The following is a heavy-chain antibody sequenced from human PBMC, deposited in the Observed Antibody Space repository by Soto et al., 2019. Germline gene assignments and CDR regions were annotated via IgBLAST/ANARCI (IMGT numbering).Heavy chain of an antibody. CDR2: IYHSGST. J-gene: IGHJ5*02. Sequence: SETLSLTCAVSGGSISSGGYSWSWIRQPPGKGLEWIGYIYHSGSTYYNPSLKSRVTISVDRSKNQFSLKLSSVTAAVTAVYYCARLGAFYQSLDPWGQGTLVTVSS. D-gene: IGHD3-3*02. CDR1: GGSISSGGYS. CDR3: ARLGAFYQSLDP. V-gene: IGHV4-30-2*01.